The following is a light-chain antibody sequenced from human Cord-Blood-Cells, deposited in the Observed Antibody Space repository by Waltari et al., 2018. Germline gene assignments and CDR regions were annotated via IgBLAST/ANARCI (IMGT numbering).Light chain of an antibody. V-gene: IGKV1-39*01. CDR1: QSISSY. J-gene: IGKJ1*01. CDR3: QQSYSTPWT. CDR2: AAS. Sequence: DIQMTQSPSSLSASVADRDTITCRASQSISSYLNWYQQKPGKAPKLLIYAASSLQSGVPSRFSGSGSGTDFTLTISSLQPEDFATYYCQQSYSTPWTFGQGTKVEIK.